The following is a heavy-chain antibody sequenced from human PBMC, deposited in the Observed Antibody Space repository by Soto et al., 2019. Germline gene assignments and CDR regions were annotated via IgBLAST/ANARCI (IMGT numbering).Heavy chain of an antibody. CDR1: GYTFSTSG. D-gene: IGHD2-15*01. CDR3: ARAGAAPYSYYGMDV. J-gene: IGHJ6*02. CDR2: ISTYNGDT. Sequence: QVQLVQSGAEVRKPGASVKVSCKASGYTFSTSGMSWLRQAPGQGLEWMGWISTYNGDTNDAPKFQDRVTMTSDTSTSTVYMELMSLRSDDTAVYYCARAGAAPYSYYGMDVWGQGTRVTVSS. V-gene: IGHV1-18*01.